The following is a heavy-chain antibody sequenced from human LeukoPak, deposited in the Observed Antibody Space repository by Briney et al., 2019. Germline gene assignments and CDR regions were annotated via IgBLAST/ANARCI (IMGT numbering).Heavy chain of an antibody. CDR3: ATDRDIVAVPAALGF. V-gene: IGHV1-24*01. CDR1: GYTLTELS. Sequence: ASVKVSCKVSGYTLTELSMHWVRQAPGKGLEWMGGFDPEDGETIYTQKFQGRVTMTEDTSTDTAYVELSSLRSEDTAVYYCATDRDIVAVPAALGFWGQGTLVTVSS. J-gene: IGHJ4*02. CDR2: FDPEDGET. D-gene: IGHD2-2*01.